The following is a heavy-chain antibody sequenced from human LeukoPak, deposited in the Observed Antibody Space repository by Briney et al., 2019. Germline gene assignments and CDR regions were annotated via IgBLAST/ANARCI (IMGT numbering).Heavy chain of an antibody. CDR2: IYIGGNT. V-gene: IGHV3-53*03. Sequence: GGSLRLSCAASGFAVSSSYMSWVRQAPGKALEWVSVIYIGGNTYYAESVKGRFTISRDNSENTLYLQLNSLRAEDTAVYYCVRGDGYNFFDYWGQGTLVTVSS. J-gene: IGHJ4*02. CDR1: GFAVSSSY. CDR3: VRGDGYNFFDY. D-gene: IGHD5-24*01.